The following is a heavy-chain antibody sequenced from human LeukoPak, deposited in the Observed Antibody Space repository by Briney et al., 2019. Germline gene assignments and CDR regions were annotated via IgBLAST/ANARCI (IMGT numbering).Heavy chain of an antibody. CDR3: ARIYVWGSYSPYYFDY. J-gene: IGHJ4*02. CDR2: IYSGGST. D-gene: IGHD3-16*01. Sequence: PGGSLRPSCAASGFTVSNNYMSWVRQAPGKGLEWVSVIYSGGSTYYADSVKGRFTISRDNSKNTLYLQMNSPRAEDTAVYYCARIYVWGSYSPYYFDYWGQGTLVTVSS. V-gene: IGHV3-53*01. CDR1: GFTVSNNY.